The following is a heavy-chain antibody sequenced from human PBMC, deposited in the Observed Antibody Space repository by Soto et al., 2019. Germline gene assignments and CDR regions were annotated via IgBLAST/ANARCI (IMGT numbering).Heavy chain of an antibody. J-gene: IGHJ4*02. CDR1: GFTFSSYA. V-gene: IGHV3-23*01. CDR2: ISGSGGNT. CDR3: AKDLSMIVVTPIDY. D-gene: IGHD3-22*01. Sequence: AGGSLRLSCAAAGFTFSSYAMSWVRQAPGKGLEWVSAISGSGGNTYYADSVKGRFTISRDNSKNTLYLQMNSLRAEDTAVYYCAKDLSMIVVTPIDYWGQGTLVTVSS.